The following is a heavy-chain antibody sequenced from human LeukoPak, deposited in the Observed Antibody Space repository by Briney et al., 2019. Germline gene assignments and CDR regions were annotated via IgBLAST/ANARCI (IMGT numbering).Heavy chain of an antibody. J-gene: IGHJ4*02. V-gene: IGHV3-30*03. Sequence: PGRSLRLSCAASGFTFSSYGMHWVRQAPCKGLEWVAVISYDGSNKYYADSVKGRFTISRDNSKNTLYLQMNSLRAEDTAVYYCARDGVDLMVTMVRGVTFDYWGQGTLVTVSS. CDR3: ARDGVDLMVTMVRGVTFDY. CDR1: GFTFSSYG. D-gene: IGHD3-10*01. CDR2: ISYDGSNK.